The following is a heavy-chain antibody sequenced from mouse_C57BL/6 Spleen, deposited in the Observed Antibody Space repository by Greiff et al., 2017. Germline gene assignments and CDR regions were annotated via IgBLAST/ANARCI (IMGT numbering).Heavy chain of an antibody. V-gene: IGHV7-3*01. CDR2: IRNKANGYTT. CDR1: GFTFTDYY. D-gene: IGHD1-1*01. Sequence: EVQLQQSGGGLVQPGGSLSLSCAASGFTFTDYYMSWVRQPPGKALEWLGFIRNKANGYTTEYSVSVKGRFTISRDNSQSNLYLQMNALGAEDSATYSCARYALRKDYLYYWGQGTTLTGSS. J-gene: IGHJ2*01. CDR3: ARYALRKDYLYY.